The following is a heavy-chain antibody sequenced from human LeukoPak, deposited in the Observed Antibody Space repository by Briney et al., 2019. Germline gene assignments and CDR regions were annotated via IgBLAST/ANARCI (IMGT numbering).Heavy chain of an antibody. CDR3: ASGVAVAVDY. V-gene: IGHV1-46*01. Sequence: GASVKVSCKASGYTFTSCYMHWVRQAPGQGLEWMGIINPSGGSTSYAQKFQGRVTMTRDTSTSTVYVELSSLRSEDTAVYYCASGVAVAVDYWGQGTLVTVSS. CDR1: GYTFTSCY. D-gene: IGHD6-19*01. J-gene: IGHJ4*02. CDR2: INPSGGST.